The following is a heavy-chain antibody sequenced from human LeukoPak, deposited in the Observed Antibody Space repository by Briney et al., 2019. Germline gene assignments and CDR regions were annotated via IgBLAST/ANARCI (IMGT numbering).Heavy chain of an antibody. Sequence: GGSLRLSCAASGFTFSGYAMSWVRQAPGKGLEWVSAISGSGGSTYYADSVKGRFTISRDNSKNTLYLQMNSLRAEDTAVYYCAKDQAPYYYDSSLDYFDYWGQGTLVTVSS. V-gene: IGHV3-23*01. J-gene: IGHJ4*02. CDR1: GFTFSGYA. CDR2: ISGSGGST. D-gene: IGHD3-22*01. CDR3: AKDQAPYYYDSSLDYFDY.